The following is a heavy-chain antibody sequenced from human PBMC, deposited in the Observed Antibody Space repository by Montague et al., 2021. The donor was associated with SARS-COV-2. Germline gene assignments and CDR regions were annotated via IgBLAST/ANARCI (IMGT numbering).Heavy chain of an antibody. CDR2: IYYSGST. Sequence: SETLSLTCTVSGGSISSSSYYWGWIRQPPGKGLEWIGSIYYSGSTNYNPSLKSRVTISVDTSKNQFSLKLSSVTAADTAMYYCARQSGRLWGIAVAGAFDYWGRGTLVTVSS. J-gene: IGHJ4*02. CDR1: GGSISSSSYY. CDR3: ARQSGRLWGIAVAGAFDY. D-gene: IGHD6-19*01. V-gene: IGHV4-39*01.